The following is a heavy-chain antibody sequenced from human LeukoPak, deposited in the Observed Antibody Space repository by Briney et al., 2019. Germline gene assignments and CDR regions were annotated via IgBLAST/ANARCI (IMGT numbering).Heavy chain of an antibody. CDR1: GFTFSSYT. V-gene: IGHV3-7*03. Sequence: GGSLRLSCAASGFTFSSYTMSWVRQAPGKGLEWVANINKDGGEKYYVDSVKGRFTISRDNAKNSLYLQMNSLRADDTAVYYCVKDSPPRYSGSPPAYWGQGTLVTVSS. D-gene: IGHD1-26*01. CDR3: VKDSPPRYSGSPPAY. J-gene: IGHJ4*02. CDR2: INKDGGEK.